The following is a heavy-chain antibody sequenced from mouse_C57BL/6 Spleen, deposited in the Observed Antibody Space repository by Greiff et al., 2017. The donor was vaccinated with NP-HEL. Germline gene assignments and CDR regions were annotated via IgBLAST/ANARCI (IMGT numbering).Heavy chain of an antibody. CDR2: IYPGNSDT. J-gene: IGHJ4*01. Sequence: EVQLQQSGTVLARPGASVKMSCKTSGYTFTSYWMHWVKQRPGQGLEWIGAIYPGNSDTSYNQKFKGKAKLTAVTTASTTYMELSSLKNEDSAVYYCTRGRFYDYDYAMDYWGQRTSVTVSS. V-gene: IGHV1-5*01. CDR1: GYTFTSYW. D-gene: IGHD2-4*01. CDR3: TRGRFYDYDYAMDY.